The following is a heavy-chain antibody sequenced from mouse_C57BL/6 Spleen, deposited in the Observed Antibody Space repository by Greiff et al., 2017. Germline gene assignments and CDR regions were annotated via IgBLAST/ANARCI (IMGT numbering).Heavy chain of an antibody. V-gene: IGHV1-69*01. D-gene: IGHD2-4*01. CDR3: ARTLYDYDGFAY. CDR2: IDPSDSYT. CDR1: GYTFTSYW. Sequence: VQLQQSGAELVMPGASVKLSCKASGYTFTSYWMHWVKQRPGQGLEWIGEIDPSDSYTNYNQKFKGKSTLTVDKSSSTAYMQLSSLTSEDSAVYYCARTLYDYDGFAYWGQGTLVTVSA. J-gene: IGHJ3*01.